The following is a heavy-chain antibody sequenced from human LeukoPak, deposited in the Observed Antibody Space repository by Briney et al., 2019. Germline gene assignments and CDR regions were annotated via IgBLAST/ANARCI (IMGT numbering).Heavy chain of an antibody. CDR3: ARHAAVDVTAPSFDS. D-gene: IGHD2-21*02. CDR1: GFIFSSYR. V-gene: IGHV3-48*03. CDR2: IGSSGATM. J-gene: IGHJ4*02. Sequence: GGSLRLSCAASGFIFSSYRMNWVRQAPGKGLEWVSYIGSSGATMYYADSVKGRFTISRDNAKNSLYLQINSLRAEDTAVYYCARHAAVDVTAPSFDSWGQGALVTVSS.